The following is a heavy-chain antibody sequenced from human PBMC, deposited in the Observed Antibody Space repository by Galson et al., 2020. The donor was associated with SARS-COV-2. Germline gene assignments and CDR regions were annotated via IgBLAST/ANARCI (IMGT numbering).Heavy chain of an antibody. CDR2: ISGSGGST. D-gene: IGHD5-12*01. CDR3: AKAKVLDGYNSDAFDI. J-gene: IGHJ3*02. CDR1: GFTFSSYA. V-gene: IGHV3-23*01. Sequence: GGSLRLSCAASGFTFSSYAMSWVRQAPGKGLEWVSAISGSGGSTYYADSVKGRFTISRDNSKNTLYLQMNSLRAEDTAVYYCAKAKVLDGYNSDAFDIWGQGTMVTVSS.